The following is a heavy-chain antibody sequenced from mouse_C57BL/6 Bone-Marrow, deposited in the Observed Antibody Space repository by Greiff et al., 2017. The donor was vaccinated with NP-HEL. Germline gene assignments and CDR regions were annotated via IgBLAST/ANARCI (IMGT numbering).Heavy chain of an antibody. CDR2: IDPETGGT. CDR1: GYTFTDYE. Sequence: VQLVESGAELVRPGASVTLSCKASGYTFTDYEMHWVKQTPVHGLEWIGAIDPETGGTAYNQKFKGKAILTADKSSSTAYMELRSLTSEDSAVYYCTRVGLDGRYYAMDYGGQGTSVTVSS. CDR3: TRVGLDGRYYAMDY. V-gene: IGHV1-15*01. D-gene: IGHD2-3*01. J-gene: IGHJ4*01.